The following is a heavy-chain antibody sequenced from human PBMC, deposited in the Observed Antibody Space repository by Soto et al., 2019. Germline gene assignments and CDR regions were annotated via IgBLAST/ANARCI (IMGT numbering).Heavy chain of an antibody. D-gene: IGHD1-26*01. Sequence: EVQLVESGGGLVQPGRSLRLSCAASGFTFDDYAMHWVRQAPGKGLEWVSGISWNSGSIGYADSVKGRFTISRDNAKNSLYLQMNSLRAEDTALYYCAKDRSYVGDYMDVWGKGTTVTVSS. J-gene: IGHJ6*03. CDR2: ISWNSGSI. V-gene: IGHV3-9*01. CDR1: GFTFDDYA. CDR3: AKDRSYVGDYMDV.